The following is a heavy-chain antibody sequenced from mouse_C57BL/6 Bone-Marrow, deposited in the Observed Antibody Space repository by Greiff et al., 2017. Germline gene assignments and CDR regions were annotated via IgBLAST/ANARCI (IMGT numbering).Heavy chain of an antibody. V-gene: IGHV1-55*01. J-gene: IGHJ2*01. CDR2: IYPGSGST. Sequence: QVQLQQPGAELVKPGASVKMSCKASGYTFTSYWITWVKQRPGQGLEWIGDIYPGSGSTNYNQKFKGKATLTVDHSSSTAYMQLSSLTSEESAVYYCARSGLRRYPDYFDYWGQGTTLTVSS. CDR3: ARSGLRRYPDYFDY. CDR1: GYTFTSYW. D-gene: IGHD2-14*01.